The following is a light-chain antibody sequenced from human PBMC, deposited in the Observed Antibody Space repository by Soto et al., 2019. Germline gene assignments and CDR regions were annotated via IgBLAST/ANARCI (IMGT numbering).Light chain of an antibody. J-gene: IGKJ5*01. CDR3: MQGTHWPPIT. CDR2: KVS. CDR1: QSLVYSDGDTY. V-gene: IGKV2-30*01. Sequence: DVMMTQSPLSLPVTLGQPASISCRSSQSLVYSDGDTYLNWFQQRPGQSPRRLIYKVSNRDSGVPDRFSGSGSATDFTLKISRVEAEDVGVYYCMQGTHWPPITFGQGTRLEIK.